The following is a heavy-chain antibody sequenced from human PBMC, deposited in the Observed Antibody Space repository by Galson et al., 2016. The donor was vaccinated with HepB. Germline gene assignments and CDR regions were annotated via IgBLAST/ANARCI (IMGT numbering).Heavy chain of an antibody. CDR1: GFTFRNYD. Sequence: SLRLSCAASGFTFRNYDMNWVRQAPGKGLERVSGIGAAGGNRWYADSVKGRFTISGDNSKNTLYLQMNSLRAEDTAVYHCAKDPSSGWYKYYHGMDVWGQGTTVTVSS. D-gene: IGHD6-19*01. CDR2: IGAAGGNR. J-gene: IGHJ6*02. V-gene: IGHV3-23*01. CDR3: AKDPSSGWYKYYHGMDV.